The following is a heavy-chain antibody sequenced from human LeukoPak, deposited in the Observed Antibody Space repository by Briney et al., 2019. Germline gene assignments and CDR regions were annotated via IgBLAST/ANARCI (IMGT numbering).Heavy chain of an antibody. CDR3: ATQLSSGWPLRHLPFDY. D-gene: IGHD3-22*01. CDR1: GYTLTELS. CDR2: YDPADGET. V-gene: IGHV1-24*01. Sequence: ASVKVSCKVSGYTLTELSMHWVRQAPGKGLGWMGGYDPADGETIYAQKFQGRVTMTEDTSTDTAYMELSSLRSEDTAVYYCATQLSSGWPLRHLPFDYWGQGTLVTVSS. J-gene: IGHJ4*02.